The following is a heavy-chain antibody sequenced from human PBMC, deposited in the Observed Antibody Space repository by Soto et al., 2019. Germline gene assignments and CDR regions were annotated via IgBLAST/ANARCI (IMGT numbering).Heavy chain of an antibody. V-gene: IGHV4-34*01. J-gene: IGHJ3*02. Sequence: SETLSLTCAVYGGSFSGYYWSWIRQPPGKGLEWIGEINHSGSTNYNPSLKSRVTISVDTSKNQFSLKLSSVTAADTAVYYCTRGLYYDFWSGYSDAFDIWGQGTMVTVSS. CDR1: GGSFSGYY. CDR3: TRGLYYDFWSGYSDAFDI. D-gene: IGHD3-3*01. CDR2: INHSGST.